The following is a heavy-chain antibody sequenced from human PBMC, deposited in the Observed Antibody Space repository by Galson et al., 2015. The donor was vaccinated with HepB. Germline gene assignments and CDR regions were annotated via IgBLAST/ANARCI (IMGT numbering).Heavy chain of an antibody. Sequence: SVKVSCKASGYTFTTFAIHWVRQAPGQSLEWMGWINTAYSITKYSQKFQDRLTITSDTSATTAYMELSSLKSEDTAVYYCLRNRADDVTPIWFDPWGQGTPVTVSS. V-gene: IGHV1-3*04. CDR2: INTAYSIT. J-gene: IGHJ5*02. CDR3: LRNRADDVTPIWFDP. D-gene: IGHD1-14*01. CDR1: GYTFTTFA.